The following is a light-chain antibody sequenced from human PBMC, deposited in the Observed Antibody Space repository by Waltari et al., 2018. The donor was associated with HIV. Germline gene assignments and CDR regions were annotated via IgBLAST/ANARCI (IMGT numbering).Light chain of an antibody. V-gene: IGKV3-11*01. J-gene: IGKJ4*01. Sequence: ESVLTQSPATLSLSPGERATLSCRTSQSISSYFDWYQQKPGQAPRLLIYDASKRATGIPARFSGSGSGTDFTLTINSLEPEDFAVYYCQQRRNWPPAFGGGTKVEIK. CDR1: QSISSY. CDR3: QQRRNWPPA. CDR2: DAS.